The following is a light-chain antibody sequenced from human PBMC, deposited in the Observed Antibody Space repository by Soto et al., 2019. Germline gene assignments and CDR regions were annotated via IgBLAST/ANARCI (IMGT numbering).Light chain of an antibody. CDR2: EVS. CDR3: SSYTSSSIDYV. Sequence: QSALTQPASVSGSPGQSITISCTGTSSDVGGYNYVSWYQQHPGKAPKLMIYEVSNRPSGVSNRFSGSKSGNTASLPISGLQAEAEADYYCSSYTSSSIDYVFGTGTNLTVL. V-gene: IGLV2-14*01. CDR1: SSDVGGYNY. J-gene: IGLJ1*01.